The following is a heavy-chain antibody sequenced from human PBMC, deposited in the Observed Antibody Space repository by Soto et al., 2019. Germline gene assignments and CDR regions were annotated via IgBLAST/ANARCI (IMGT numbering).Heavy chain of an antibody. CDR2: ISSSSSTI. Sequence: EVQLVESGGGLVQPGGSLRLSCAASGFTFSSYSMNWVRQAPGKGLEWVSYISSSSSTIYCADSVKGRFTISRDNAKNSLYLQMNSLRDEDTAVYYCARVSYSSGGPYFDYWGQGTLVTVSS. J-gene: IGHJ4*02. D-gene: IGHD6-19*01. CDR3: ARVSYSSGGPYFDY. CDR1: GFTFSSYS. V-gene: IGHV3-48*02.